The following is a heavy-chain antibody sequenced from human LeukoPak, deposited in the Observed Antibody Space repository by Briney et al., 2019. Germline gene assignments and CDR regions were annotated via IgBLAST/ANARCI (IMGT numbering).Heavy chain of an antibody. CDR2: ISAYNGNT. CDR3: ARSYSSGWYYFDY. CDR1: GYTFTSYS. Sequence: ASVTVSFKASGYTFTSYSITWVRQAPGQGLEWMGWISAYNGNTNYAQKFQGTVTMTTDTSTSTAYMELRSLRSDDTAVYYCARSYSSGWYYFDYWGQGTLVTVSS. D-gene: IGHD6-19*01. V-gene: IGHV1-18*01. J-gene: IGHJ4*02.